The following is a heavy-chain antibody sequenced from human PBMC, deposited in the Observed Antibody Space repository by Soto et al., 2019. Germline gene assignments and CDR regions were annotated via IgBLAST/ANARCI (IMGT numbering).Heavy chain of an antibody. J-gene: IGHJ5*02. Sequence: PGESLKISCXGSGYSFTTYWIGWLRQMPGKGLEWMGIIYPGDSDTRYSPSFQGQVTISADKSISTAYLQWSSLKASDTAMYYCARLTSYSSGPAGWFDPWGQGTLVTVSS. CDR2: IYPGDSDT. CDR1: GYSFTTYW. CDR3: ARLTSYSSGPAGWFDP. V-gene: IGHV5-51*01. D-gene: IGHD6-19*01.